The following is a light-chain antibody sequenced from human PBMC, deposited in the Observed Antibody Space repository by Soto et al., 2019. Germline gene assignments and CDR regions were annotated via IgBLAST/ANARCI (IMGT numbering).Light chain of an antibody. CDR2: GAS. Sequence: EIVMTQSPATLSVSPGERATLSCRASQSVSSNLAWYQQKPGQAPRLIIYGASTRATGIPARFIGSGSGTEFTLTISSLQSEDFAVYYCQQYNNWPPVLTFGGGTKVEIK. V-gene: IGKV3-15*01. J-gene: IGKJ4*01. CDR3: QQYNNWPPVLT. CDR1: QSVSSN.